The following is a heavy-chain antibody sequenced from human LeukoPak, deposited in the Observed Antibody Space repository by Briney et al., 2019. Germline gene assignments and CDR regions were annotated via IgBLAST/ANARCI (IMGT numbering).Heavy chain of an antibody. Sequence: PSETLSLTCTVSGGSISSYYWSWIRQPAGKGLEWIGRIDTSGNTNYKPSLKSRVTISVDTSKNQFSLKLSSVTAADTAVYYCARHTYYYDSSGYYQLVGYFDYWGQGTLVAVSS. CDR3: ARHTYYYDSSGYYQLVGYFDY. J-gene: IGHJ4*02. V-gene: IGHV4-4*07. CDR1: GGSISSYY. D-gene: IGHD3-22*01. CDR2: IDTSGNT.